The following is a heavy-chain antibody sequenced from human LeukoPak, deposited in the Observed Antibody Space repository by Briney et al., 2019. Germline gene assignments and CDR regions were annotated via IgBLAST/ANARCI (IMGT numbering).Heavy chain of an antibody. D-gene: IGHD2-21*01. CDR3: ARVYLAGAFDV. CDR2: IYYSGST. CDR1: GGSISSSSYY. Sequence: SETLSLTCTVSGGSISSSSYYWGWIRQPPGKGLEWIGSIYYSGSTYYNPSLKSRVTISVDTSKNQFSLKLSSVTAADTAMYYCARVYLAGAFDVWGQGTLVTVSS. J-gene: IGHJ3*01. V-gene: IGHV4-39*01.